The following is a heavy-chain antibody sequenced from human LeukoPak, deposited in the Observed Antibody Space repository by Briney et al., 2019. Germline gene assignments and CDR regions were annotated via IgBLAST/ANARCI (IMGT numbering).Heavy chain of an antibody. Sequence: ASVKVSCKASGYTSTSYGISWVRQAPGQGLEWMGWISAYNGNTNYAQKLQGRVTMTTDTSTSTAYMELRSLRSDDTAVYYCARDLGASVFRYVDYWGQGTLVTVSS. D-gene: IGHD2-2*01. CDR3: ARDLGASVFRYVDY. CDR2: ISAYNGNT. V-gene: IGHV1-18*01. CDR1: GYTSTSYG. J-gene: IGHJ4*02.